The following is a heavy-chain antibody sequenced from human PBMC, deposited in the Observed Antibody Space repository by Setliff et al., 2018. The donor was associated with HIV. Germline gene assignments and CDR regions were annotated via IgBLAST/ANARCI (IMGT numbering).Heavy chain of an antibody. CDR3: TKNLYRSPWSPLDY. CDR2: IRYDDTYK. Sequence: PGGSLRLSCATSGFTFSYYGMHWVRQAPGKGLEWVAFIRYDDTYKYYADSVKGRFTISRDNSKNTLDLQMNSLRAEDTAVYYCTKNLYRSPWSPLDYWGQGTLVTVSS. D-gene: IGHD6-19*01. V-gene: IGHV3-30*02. CDR1: GFTFSYYG. J-gene: IGHJ4*02.